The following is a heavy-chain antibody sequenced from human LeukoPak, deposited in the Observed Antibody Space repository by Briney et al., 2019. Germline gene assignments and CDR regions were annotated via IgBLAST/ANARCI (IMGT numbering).Heavy chain of an antibody. CDR2: IYCSGDT. D-gene: IGHD6-6*01. Sequence: SETLSLTCSVSGDSFSRDSLSWIRRAPGKGLEWIGDIYCSGDTNYDPSLKSRVTISVDTSKNQLSLKLSFVTAADTAVYYCARVIAGRLDYWGQGTLVTVSS. V-gene: IGHV4-59*01. CDR1: GDSFSRDS. J-gene: IGHJ4*02. CDR3: ARVIAGRLDY.